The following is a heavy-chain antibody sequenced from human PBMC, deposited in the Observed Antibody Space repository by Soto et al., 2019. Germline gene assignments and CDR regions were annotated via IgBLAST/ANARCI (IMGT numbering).Heavy chain of an antibody. V-gene: IGHV3-23*01. CDR3: AKGGGGSGWSDAFDI. Sequence: EVQLLESGGGLVQPGGSLRLSCTTSGFTYSTYAMSWVRQAPGKGLEWVSVISGNGGTTYYADSVKGRFTISRDNSKRTLFLQMNGLRAGETAIFFCAKGGGGSGWSDAFDIWGQGTMVTVSS. CDR2: ISGNGGTT. D-gene: IGHD6-19*01. CDR1: GFTYSTYA. J-gene: IGHJ3*02.